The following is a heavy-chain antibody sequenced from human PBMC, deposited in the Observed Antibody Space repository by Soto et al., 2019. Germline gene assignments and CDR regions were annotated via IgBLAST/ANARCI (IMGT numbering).Heavy chain of an antibody. Sequence: SETLSLTCTVSGGSISIGGYYWSWIRQHPGKGLEWIGHMYHSGRTSYNPSLKSRVIISVGTSESQFSLKGSSVTAADTAVYYSARMVPLYSERYDFGMDAWGQGNPFTVSS. CDR3: ARMVPLYSERYDFGMDA. CDR2: MYHSGRT. J-gene: IGHJ6*02. D-gene: IGHD3-10*01. V-gene: IGHV4-31*03. CDR1: GGSISIGGYY.